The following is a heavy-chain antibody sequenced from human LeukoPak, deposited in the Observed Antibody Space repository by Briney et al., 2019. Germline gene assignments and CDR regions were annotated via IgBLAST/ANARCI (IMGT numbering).Heavy chain of an antibody. CDR1: GGSLTYYY. CDR3: AGKYYYDSSGYYGLNY. V-gene: IGHV4-59*01. D-gene: IGHD3-22*01. CDR2: IYYSGTT. Sequence: SETLSLTCSVSGGSLTYYYWTWIRQPPGKGLEWIGYIYYSGTTNYNPSLKSRVTISVDTSKNQLSLQLTSVTAADTAVYFCAGKYYYDSSGYYGLNYWGQGTLVTVSS. J-gene: IGHJ4*02.